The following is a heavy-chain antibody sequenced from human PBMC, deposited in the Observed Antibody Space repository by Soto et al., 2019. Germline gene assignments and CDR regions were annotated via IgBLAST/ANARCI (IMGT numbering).Heavy chain of an antibody. CDR3: ATRLAWLRGMDV. D-gene: IGHD5-12*01. V-gene: IGHV1-24*01. CDR1: GYTLTELS. CDR2: FDPEDGET. J-gene: IGHJ6*02. Sequence: ASVKVSCKVSGYTLTELSMHWVRQAPGKGLEWMGGFDPEDGETIYAQKFQGRVTMTEDTSTDTAYMELSSLRSEDTAVYYCATRLAWLRGMDVCGQGTTVTVSS.